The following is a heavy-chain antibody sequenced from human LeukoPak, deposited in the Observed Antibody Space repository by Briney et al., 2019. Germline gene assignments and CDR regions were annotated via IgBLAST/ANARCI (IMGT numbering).Heavy chain of an antibody. V-gene: IGHV4-59*08. CDR2: IYYSGST. J-gene: IGHJ3*02. CDR1: GGSISSYY. Sequence: SETLSLTCTVSGGSISSYYWSWIRQPPGKGLEWIGYIYYSGSTNYNPSLKSRVTISVDTSKKQFSLKLSSVTAADTAVYYCARHKATARYGALDMWGQGTMVTVSS. D-gene: IGHD5-12*01. CDR3: ARHKATARYGALDM.